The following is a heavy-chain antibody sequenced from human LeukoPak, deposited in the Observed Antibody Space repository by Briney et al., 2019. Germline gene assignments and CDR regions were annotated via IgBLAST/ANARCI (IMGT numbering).Heavy chain of an antibody. CDR2: IRSSTESDTT. CDR3: TTYVAAAGTRHFDS. CDR1: GFTVSNAR. D-gene: IGHD6-25*01. Sequence: GGSLRHSCAASGFTVSNARRSSVRPAPGKGLEWIGRIRSSTESDTTDYAAPVKDRVTISIDNSKNTLFLQINSLKTEDTAVYYCTTYVAAAGTRHFDSWGQGALVTVSS. V-gene: IGHV3-15*01. J-gene: IGHJ4*02.